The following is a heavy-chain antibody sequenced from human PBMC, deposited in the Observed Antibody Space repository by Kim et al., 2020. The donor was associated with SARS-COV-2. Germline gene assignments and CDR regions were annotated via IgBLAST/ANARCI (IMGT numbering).Heavy chain of an antibody. CDR3: ARVLSSSWYDSIFDWFDP. CDR1: GFTFSSYW. J-gene: IGHJ5*02. Sequence: GGSLRLSCAASGFTFSSYWMSWVRQAPGKGLEWVANIKQDGSEKYYVDSVKGRFTISRDNAKNSLYLQMNSLRAEDTAVYYCARVLSSSWYDSIFDWFDPWGQGTLVTVSS. V-gene: IGHV3-7*03. D-gene: IGHD6-13*01. CDR2: IKQDGSEK.